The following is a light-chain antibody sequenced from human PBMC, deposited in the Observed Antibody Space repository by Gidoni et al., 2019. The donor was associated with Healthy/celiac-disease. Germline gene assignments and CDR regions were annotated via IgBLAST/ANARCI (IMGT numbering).Light chain of an antibody. V-gene: IGKV3-11*01. CDR2: DAS. CDR3: QQRSNWPRT. Sequence: VLTQSPATLSLSPGERATLSCRASQSVSSYLAWYQQKPGQAPRLLIYDASNRATGIPARFSGSGSGTDFTLTISSLEPEDFAVYYCQQRSNWPRTFXPXTKVDIK. CDR1: QSVSSY. J-gene: IGKJ3*01.